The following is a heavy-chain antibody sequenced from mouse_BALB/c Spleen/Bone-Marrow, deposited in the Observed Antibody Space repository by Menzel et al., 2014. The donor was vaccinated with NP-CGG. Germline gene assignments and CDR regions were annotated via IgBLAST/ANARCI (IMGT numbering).Heavy chain of an antibody. D-gene: IGHD2-14*01. J-gene: IGHJ2*01. V-gene: IGHV1S130*01. CDR2: IHPNSGNT. CDR3: ARLHRYAYYFVY. Sequence: VQLVESGSVPARPGASVKLSCKASGYTFTSSWMHWAKQRPGQGLEWIGEIHPNSGNTNYNEKFKGKATLTVDTSSSTAYVDLSSLTSEDSAVYYCARLHRYAYYFVYMRRRTTLSVSS. CDR1: GYTFTSSW.